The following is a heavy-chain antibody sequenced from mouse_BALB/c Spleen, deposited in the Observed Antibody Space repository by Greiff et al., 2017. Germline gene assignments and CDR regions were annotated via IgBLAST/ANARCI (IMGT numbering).Heavy chain of an antibody. D-gene: IGHD1-1*01. CDR3: ARMALYYYGSSYYAMDY. Sequence: VQLVESGPGLVQPSQSLSITCTVSGFSLTSYGVHWVRQSPGKGLEWLGVIWSGGSTDYNAAFISRLSISKDNSKSQVFFKMNSLQADDTAIYYCARMALYYYGSSYYAMDYWGQGTSVTVSS. CDR2: IWSGGST. CDR1: GFSLTSYG. V-gene: IGHV2-4-1*01. J-gene: IGHJ4*01.